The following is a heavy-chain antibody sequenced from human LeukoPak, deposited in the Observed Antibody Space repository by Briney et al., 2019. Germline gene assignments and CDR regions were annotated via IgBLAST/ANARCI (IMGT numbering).Heavy chain of an antibody. CDR2: ISSSSTYL. Sequence: PGGSLRLSCAASGFTLSSYTMNWVRQAPGKGLEWVSSISSSSTYLDYAGSLKGRFTISRDNAKNSLYLQMNSLRAEDTAVYYCARRSYCGGDCYGSDAFDIWGQGTMVTVSS. CDR1: GFTLSSYT. J-gene: IGHJ3*02. D-gene: IGHD2-21*02. CDR3: ARRSYCGGDCYGSDAFDI. V-gene: IGHV3-21*01.